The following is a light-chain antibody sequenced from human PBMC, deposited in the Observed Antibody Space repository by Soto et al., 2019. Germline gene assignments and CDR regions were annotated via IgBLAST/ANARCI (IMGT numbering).Light chain of an antibody. J-gene: IGKJ1*01. V-gene: IGKV3-20*01. CDR2: GAS. Sequence: EIVLTQSPGTLSLSPGERATLSCRASQSVSKYLAWYQQKPGQAPRVLIYGASSRATGIPDRFSGSGSGTDFTLTISRLEPEDFAVYYCRHYSRSPWTFGQGTKVEIK. CDR3: RHYSRSPWT. CDR1: QSVSKY.